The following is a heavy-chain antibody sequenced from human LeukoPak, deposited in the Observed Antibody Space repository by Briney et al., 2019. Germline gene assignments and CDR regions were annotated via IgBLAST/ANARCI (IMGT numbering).Heavy chain of an antibody. D-gene: IGHD3-10*01. V-gene: IGHV4-59*01. CDR1: GGPISGFS. CDR3: ARVGGGYYGSGSYFSYSDY. CDR2: ISYSGSS. J-gene: IGHJ4*02. Sequence: SETLSLTCSVSGGPISGFSWSWIRQPPGKGLEWVEYISYSGSSNYNPSLKSRVTISVDTSKNQFSLKLSSVTAADTAVYYCARVGGGYYGSGSYFSYSDYWGQGTLVTVSS.